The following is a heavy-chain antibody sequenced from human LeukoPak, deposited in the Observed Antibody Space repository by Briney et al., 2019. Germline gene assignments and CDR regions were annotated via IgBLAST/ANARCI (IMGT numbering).Heavy chain of an antibody. Sequence: GGSLRLSCAASGFTVSSNPMSWVRQAPGKGLKWVSVIYRGGNSYYADSVKGRFTISRDNSKNTLFLQMDSLRAEDTAMYYCAREWTTDPLFGSWGQGTLVTVSS. J-gene: IGHJ4*02. V-gene: IGHV3-53*01. CDR2: IYRGGNS. CDR3: AREWTTDPLFGS. CDR1: GFTVSSNP. D-gene: IGHD4-11*01.